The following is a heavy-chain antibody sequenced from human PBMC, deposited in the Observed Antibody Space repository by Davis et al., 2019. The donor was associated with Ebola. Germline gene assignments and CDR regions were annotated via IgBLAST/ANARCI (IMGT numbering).Heavy chain of an antibody. Sequence: HTGGSLRLSCAASGFRFSAYWMHWVRQVPGKEPVWLSYITSDGTTTTYADSVKGRFTVSRDNARNTLYLQMNSLSADDTAVYYCARDIVEDIVVVRPPQHWGQGTLVTVSS. CDR2: ITSDGTTT. V-gene: IGHV3-74*01. D-gene: IGHD2-15*01. CDR1: GFRFSAYW. CDR3: ARDIVEDIVVVRPPQH. J-gene: IGHJ1*01.